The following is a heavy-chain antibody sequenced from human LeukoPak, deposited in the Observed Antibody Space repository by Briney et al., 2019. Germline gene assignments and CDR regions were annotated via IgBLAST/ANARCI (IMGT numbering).Heavy chain of an antibody. V-gene: IGHV1-18*01. Sequence: ASVKVSCKASGYTITSYGISWVRQAPGQGLEWMGWISSCNGNANYAQKLRGRVTMTTDTSTSTAYMELWSLRSDGTAVYYCARNSTVTTPPFDYWGQGTLVTVSS. D-gene: IGHD4-17*01. CDR3: ARNSTVTTPPFDY. J-gene: IGHJ4*02. CDR1: GYTITSYG. CDR2: ISSCNGNA.